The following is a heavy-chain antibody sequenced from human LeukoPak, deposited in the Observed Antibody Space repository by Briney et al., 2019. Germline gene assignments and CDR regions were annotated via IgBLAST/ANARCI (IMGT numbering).Heavy chain of an antibody. J-gene: IGHJ4*02. Sequence: SETLSLTCTVSGGSISSGSYYWSWIRQPAGKGLEWIGRIYTSGSTNYNPSLKSRVTISVDTSKNQFSLKLSSVTAADTAVYYCARALPGIAVAGVFDYWGQGTLVTVSS. CDR1: GGSISSGSYY. CDR3: ARALPGIAVAGVFDY. CDR2: IYTSGST. D-gene: IGHD6-19*01. V-gene: IGHV4-61*02.